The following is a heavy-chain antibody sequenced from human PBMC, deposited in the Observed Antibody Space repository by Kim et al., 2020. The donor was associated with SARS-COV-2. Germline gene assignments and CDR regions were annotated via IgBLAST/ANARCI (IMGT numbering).Heavy chain of an antibody. CDR1: GGSISSYY. CDR2: IYYSGST. J-gene: IGHJ6*02. D-gene: IGHD6-13*01. CDR3: ARAAEEQQLAYYYYYGMDV. Sequence: SETLSLTCTVSGGSISSYYWSWIRQPPGKGLEWIGYIYYSGSTNYNPSLKSRVTISVDTSKNQFSLKLSSVTAADTAVYYCARAAEEQQLAYYYYYGMDVWGQGTTVTVSS. V-gene: IGHV4-59*01.